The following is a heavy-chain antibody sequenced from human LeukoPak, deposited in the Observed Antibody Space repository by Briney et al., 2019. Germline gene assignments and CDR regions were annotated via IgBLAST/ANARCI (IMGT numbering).Heavy chain of an antibody. CDR1: GFSLSTSGVG. D-gene: IGHD3-3*01. V-gene: IGHV2-5*01. CDR3: AHRQEFYDFWSGYCFDP. Sequence: SGPTLVKPTQTLTLTCTFSGFSLSTSGVGVGWIRQPPGKALEWLALIYWNDDKRYSPSLKSRLTITKDTSKNQVVLTMTNMDPVDTATYYCAHRQEFYDFWSGYCFDPWGQGTLVTVSS. CDR2: IYWNDDK. J-gene: IGHJ5*02.